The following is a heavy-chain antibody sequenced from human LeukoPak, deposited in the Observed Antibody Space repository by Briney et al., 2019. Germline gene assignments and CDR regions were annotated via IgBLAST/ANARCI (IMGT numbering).Heavy chain of an antibody. CDR1: GFTFSDYY. CDR3: ARAPLLRGRLVIIPVASYYFDY. V-gene: IGHV3-11*04. Sequence: GGSLRLSCAASGFTFSDYYMSWIRQAPGKGLEWVSYISSSGSTIYYADSVKGRFTISRDNAKNSLYLQMNSLRAEDTAVYYCARAPLLRGRLVIIPVASYYFDYWGQGTLVTVSS. CDR2: ISSSGSTI. D-gene: IGHD3/OR15-3a*01. J-gene: IGHJ4*02.